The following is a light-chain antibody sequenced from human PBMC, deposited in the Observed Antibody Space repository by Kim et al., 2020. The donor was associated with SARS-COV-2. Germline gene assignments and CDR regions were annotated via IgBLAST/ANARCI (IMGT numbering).Light chain of an antibody. J-gene: IGLJ1*01. V-gene: IGLV3-1*01. CDR3: QAWDNRVAV. CDR2: QSD. Sequence: VSPGQTATITCSGDNLGNKYTCWFQQRPGQSPVLVIYQSDKRPAETPGRFSGSTSGNTATLTISETEPLDEADYYCQAWDNRVAVFGTGTKVTVL. CDR1: NLGNKY.